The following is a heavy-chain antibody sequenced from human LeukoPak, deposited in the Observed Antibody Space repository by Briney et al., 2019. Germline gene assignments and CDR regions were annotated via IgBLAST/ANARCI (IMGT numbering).Heavy chain of an antibody. CDR2: ISYDGSNK. D-gene: IGHD6-19*01. Sequence: GRSLRLSCAASGFTFSSYAMHWVRQAPGEGLEWVAVISYDGSNKYYADSVKGRFTISRDNSKNTLYLQMNSLRAEDTAVYYCAREWAVAGFDYWGQGTLVTVSS. V-gene: IGHV3-30*04. CDR1: GFTFSSYA. J-gene: IGHJ4*02. CDR3: AREWAVAGFDY.